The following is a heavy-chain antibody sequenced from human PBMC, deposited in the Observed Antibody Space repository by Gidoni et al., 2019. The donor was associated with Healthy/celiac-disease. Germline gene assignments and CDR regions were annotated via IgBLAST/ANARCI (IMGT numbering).Heavy chain of an antibody. J-gene: IGHJ6*02. CDR3: AKDAAYSNYYYYYGMDV. Sequence: QVQLVESGGGVVKPGRSLRLSCAASGFTFSSYGMHWVRQATGKGLEWVAVISYDGSKKYYADYVKGRVTISRDNSKNTLYLQMNSLRAEDTAVYYCAKDAAYSNYYYYYGMDVWGQGTTVTVSS. V-gene: IGHV3-30*18. CDR1: GFTFSSYG. D-gene: IGHD4-4*01. CDR2: ISYDGSKK.